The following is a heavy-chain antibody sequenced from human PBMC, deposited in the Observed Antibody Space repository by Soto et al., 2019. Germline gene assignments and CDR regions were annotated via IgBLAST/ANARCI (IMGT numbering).Heavy chain of an antibody. CDR1: GFTITDAW. V-gene: IGHV3-15*07. CDR3: STDSHFSSVFVRHDP. CDR2: IKSIRDGGTT. Sequence: GGSLRLSCEASGFTITDAWINWVRQAPGMGLEWVGRIKSIRDGGTTDFAAPVKARFAISRDDSKNMVYLQINSLNTEDTAVYYCSTDSHFSSVFVRHDPWGQGTLVTVSS. J-gene: IGHJ5*02. D-gene: IGHD3-10*01.